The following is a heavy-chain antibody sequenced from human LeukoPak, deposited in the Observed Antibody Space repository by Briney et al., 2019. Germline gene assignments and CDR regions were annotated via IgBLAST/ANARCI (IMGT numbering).Heavy chain of an antibody. V-gene: IGHV3-21*01. J-gene: IGHJ3*02. CDR3: ARDDQGSSWYLGHSDAFDI. D-gene: IGHD6-13*01. Sequence: GGSLRLSCAASGFTFSSYSMNWVRQAPGKGLEWVSSISSGSSCIYYADSVKGRFTTSRDNAKNSLFLQMNSLRAEDTAMYYCARDDQGSSWYLGHSDAFDIWGQGTMATVSS. CDR2: ISSGSSCI. CDR1: GFTFSSYS.